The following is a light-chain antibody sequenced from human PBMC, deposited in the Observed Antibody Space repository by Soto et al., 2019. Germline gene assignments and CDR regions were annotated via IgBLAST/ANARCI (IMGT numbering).Light chain of an antibody. Sequence: EIVMTQSPDSLSVFPGERATLSCRASQSVSSNIAWYQQKPGQAPRLLIHGASTRATGIPARFSGSGSGTDFTLTISRLEPEDFAVYYCQGHDRTSWTFGQGTKVDIK. CDR2: GAS. CDR1: QSVSSN. CDR3: QGHDRTSWT. V-gene: IGKV3-15*01. J-gene: IGKJ1*01.